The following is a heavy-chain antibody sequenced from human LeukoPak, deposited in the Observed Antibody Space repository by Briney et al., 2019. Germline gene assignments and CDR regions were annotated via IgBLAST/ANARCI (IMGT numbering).Heavy chain of an antibody. V-gene: IGHV3-48*04. CDR2: ISSSSSTI. D-gene: IGHD1-26*01. CDR1: GFTFSSYS. J-gene: IGHJ6*02. CDR3: TTDVGAPPGYYYGMDV. Sequence: GGSLRLSCAASGFTFSSYSMNWVRQAPGKGLEWVSYISSSSSTIYYADSVKGRFTISRDNAKNSLYLQMNSLRAEDTAVYYCTTDVGAPPGYYYGMDVWGQGTTVTVSS.